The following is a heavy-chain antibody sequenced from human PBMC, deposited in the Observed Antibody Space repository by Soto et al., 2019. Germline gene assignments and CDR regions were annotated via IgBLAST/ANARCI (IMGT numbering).Heavy chain of an antibody. Sequence: PGGSLRLSCAASGFTFSNAWMSWVRQAPGKGLEWVGRIKSKTDGGTTDYAAPVKGRFTISRDDSKNTLYLQMNSLKTEDTAVYYCTTTLDPRPSYSSSWYRPLDYYYYMDVWGKGTTVTVSS. CDR3: TTTLDPRPSYSSSWYRPLDYYYYMDV. CDR2: IKSKTDGGTT. V-gene: IGHV3-15*01. J-gene: IGHJ6*03. D-gene: IGHD6-13*01. CDR1: GFTFSNAW.